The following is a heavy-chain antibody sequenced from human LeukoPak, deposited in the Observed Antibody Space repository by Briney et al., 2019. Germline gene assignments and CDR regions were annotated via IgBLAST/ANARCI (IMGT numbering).Heavy chain of an antibody. CDR2: NNPSSGDT. J-gene: IGHJ4*02. CDR3: ATTSGYFYY. V-gene: IGHV1-2*06. D-gene: IGHD1-26*01. CDR1: AYTFTDYY. Sequence: ASVKLSCKPSAYTFTDYYVHGVRQAPGQGLEWMGRNNPSSGDTNYAQNFQGRVTKTRDTSISTAYMELSRLRSDDTAVYSCATTSGYFYYWGQGTLVTVSS.